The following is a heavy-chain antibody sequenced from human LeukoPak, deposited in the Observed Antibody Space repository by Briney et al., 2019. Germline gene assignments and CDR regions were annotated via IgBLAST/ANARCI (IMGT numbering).Heavy chain of an antibody. J-gene: IGHJ3*02. V-gene: IGHV1-69*04. Sequence: SVTVSCKASGGTFISYAITWVRQAPGQGLEWMGRIIPILGIANYAQKFQGRVTIIADKSTSTAYMELSSLRSEDTAVYYCARDLYSGHEGNAFDIWGQGTMVTVSS. CDR3: ARDLYSGHEGNAFDI. CDR1: GGTFISYA. D-gene: IGHD5-12*01. CDR2: IIPILGIA.